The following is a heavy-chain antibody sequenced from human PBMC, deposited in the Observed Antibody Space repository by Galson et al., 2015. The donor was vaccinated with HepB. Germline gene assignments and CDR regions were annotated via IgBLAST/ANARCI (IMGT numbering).Heavy chain of an antibody. CDR1: GGSFSGYY. D-gene: IGHD6-13*01. Sequence: LSLTCAVYGGSFSGYYWSWIRQPPGKGLEWIGEINHSGSTNYNPSLKSRVTISVDTSKNQFSLKLSSVTAADTAVYYCARPRIAAAGSRWFDPWGQGTLVTVSS. CDR2: INHSGST. J-gene: IGHJ5*02. CDR3: ARPRIAAAGSRWFDP. V-gene: IGHV4-34*01.